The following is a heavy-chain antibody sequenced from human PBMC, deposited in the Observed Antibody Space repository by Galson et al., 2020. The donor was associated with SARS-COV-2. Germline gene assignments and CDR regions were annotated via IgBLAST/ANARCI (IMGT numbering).Heavy chain of an antibody. D-gene: IGHD6-19*01. Sequence: SGPTLVKPTQTLTLTCTFSGFSLSTSGMYVSWIRQPPGKALEWLARIDWDDHKYYSTSLRTRLTISKDTSKNQVVLTMTNMDPVDTATYYWARMVGGYNSGWSFDYWGQGTLVTVSS. CDR1: GFSLSTSGMY. CDR3: ARMVGGYNSGWSFDY. V-gene: IGHV2-70*11. J-gene: IGHJ4*02. CDR2: IDWDDHK.